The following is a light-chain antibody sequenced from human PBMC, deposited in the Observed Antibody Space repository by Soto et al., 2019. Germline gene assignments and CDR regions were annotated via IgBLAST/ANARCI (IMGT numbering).Light chain of an antibody. J-gene: IGLJ2*01. Sequence: QSVLTQPPPASGTPGQRVTISCSGSSSNIGNNHVYWYQQLPGTAPKLLIYRSNQRPSGVPDRFSGSRSGTSASLAISGLRSEDEADYHCAAWDGSLSGVIFGGGTRSPS. CDR3: AAWDGSLSGVI. V-gene: IGLV1-47*01. CDR2: RSN. CDR1: SSNIGNNH.